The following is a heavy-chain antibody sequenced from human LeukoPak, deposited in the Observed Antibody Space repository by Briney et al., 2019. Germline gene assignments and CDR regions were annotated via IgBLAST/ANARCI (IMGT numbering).Heavy chain of an antibody. V-gene: IGHV1-18*01. Sequence: ASVKVSCKASGYTFTSYGISWVRQAPGKGLEWMGWISAYNGNTNYAQKLQGRVTMTTDTSPSTAYMELRSLRSDDTAVYYCARDHAVAGAYYFDYWGQGTLVTVSS. CDR2: ISAYNGNT. CDR3: ARDHAVAGAYYFDY. J-gene: IGHJ4*02. CDR1: GYTFTSYG. D-gene: IGHD6-19*01.